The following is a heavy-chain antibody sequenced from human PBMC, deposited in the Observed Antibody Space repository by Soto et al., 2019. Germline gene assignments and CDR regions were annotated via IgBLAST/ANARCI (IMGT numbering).Heavy chain of an antibody. Sequence: QVQLVQSGAEVKKPGASVKVSCKPSGYTFTSYGISWVRQAPGQGLEWMGRISGYNGNTNYAQKLQGRVTMTTDTPTSTPYMQLRSLRSDYTAVYYGARAVGALGPAFDPWGQGTLVTVPS. CDR1: GYTFTSYG. J-gene: IGHJ5*02. CDR3: ARAVGALGPAFDP. CDR2: ISGYNGNT. D-gene: IGHD1-26*01. V-gene: IGHV1-18*01.